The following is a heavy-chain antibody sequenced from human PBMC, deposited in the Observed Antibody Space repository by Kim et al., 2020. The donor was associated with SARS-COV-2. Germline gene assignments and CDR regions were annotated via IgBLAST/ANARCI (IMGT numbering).Heavy chain of an antibody. CDR1: GGSISSGGYS. D-gene: IGHD2-15*01. V-gene: IGHV4-30-2*01. CDR3: ARGGGNFDY. Sequence: SETLSLTCAVSGGSISSGGYSWSWIRQPPGKGLEWIGYIYHSGSTYYNPSLKSRVTISVDRSKNQFSLKPSSVTAADTAVYYCARGGGNFDYWGQGTLVTVSS. CDR2: IYHSGST. J-gene: IGHJ4*02.